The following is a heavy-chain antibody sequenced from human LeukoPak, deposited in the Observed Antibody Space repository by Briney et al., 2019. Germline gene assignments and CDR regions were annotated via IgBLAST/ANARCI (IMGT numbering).Heavy chain of an antibody. CDR3: ARGAYYSGDYSSSDAFDI. D-gene: IGHD2-21*02. Sequence: ASGEVSCKAYGFSFTSYGISWGRQSPGQGLEWMGWISAYNGNTNSAQRFRGRVTMTTDTSTSTAYMELRGLRSDDTAVYYCARGAYYSGDYSSSDAFDIWGRGTMVSVSS. J-gene: IGHJ3*02. V-gene: IGHV1-18*01. CDR1: GFSFTSYG. CDR2: ISAYNGNT.